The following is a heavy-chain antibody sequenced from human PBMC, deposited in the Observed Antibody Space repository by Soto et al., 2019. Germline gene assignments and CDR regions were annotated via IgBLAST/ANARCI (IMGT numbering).Heavy chain of an antibody. D-gene: IGHD4-17*01. CDR2: IYSGGST. CDR3: ARDSHDYGDYRIDYYYYGMDV. J-gene: IGHJ6*02. Sequence: GSLRLSCAASGFTVSSNYMSWVRQAPGKGLEWVSVIYSGGSTYYADSVKGRFTISRDNSKNTLYLQMNSLRAEDTAVYYCARDSHDYGDYRIDYYYYGMDVWGQGTTVTVSS. CDR1: GFTVSSNY. V-gene: IGHV3-53*01.